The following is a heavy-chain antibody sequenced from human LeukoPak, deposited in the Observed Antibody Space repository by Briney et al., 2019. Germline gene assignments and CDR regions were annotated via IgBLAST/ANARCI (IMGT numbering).Heavy chain of an antibody. CDR3: ARGGGVDTAMGRVSWFDP. CDR1: GYTFTSYY. V-gene: IGHV1-46*01. D-gene: IGHD5-18*01. CDR2: INPSGGST. J-gene: IGHJ5*02. Sequence: GASVKVSCKASGYTFTSYYMHWVRQAPGQGLEWMGIINPSGGSTSYAQKFQGRVTMTRDTSTSTAYMELRSLRSDDTAVYYCARGGGVDTAMGRVSWFDPWGQGTLVTVYS.